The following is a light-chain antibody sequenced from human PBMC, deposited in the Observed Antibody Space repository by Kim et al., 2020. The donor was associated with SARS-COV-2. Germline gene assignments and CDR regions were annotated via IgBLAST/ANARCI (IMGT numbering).Light chain of an antibody. CDR2: GAS. J-gene: IGKJ2*01. CDR3: QQYNNWPRGYT. V-gene: IGKV3-15*01. Sequence: EIVMTQSPATLSVSPGDRATLSCRASQSVSSNLAWYQQKPGQAPRLLIYGASTRATGIPARFSGSGSGTEFTLTISSLQSEDFAVYYCQQYNNWPRGYTFGQGTKLEI. CDR1: QSVSSN.